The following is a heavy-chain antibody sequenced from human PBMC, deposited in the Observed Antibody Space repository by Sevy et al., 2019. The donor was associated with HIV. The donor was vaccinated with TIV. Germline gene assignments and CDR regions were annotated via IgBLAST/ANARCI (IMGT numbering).Heavy chain of an antibody. J-gene: IGHJ4*02. CDR2: ISAYSGDT. Sequence: ASVKVSCKTFGYTFKTYGISWVRQAPGQGLEWMGWISAYSGDTNFAQKLQGRVTMTTDTSTSTAYMELGSLRSDDTAVYFCARDKPQGVVIIPGSMWGGVDYWGQGTVVTVSS. V-gene: IGHV1-18*01. D-gene: IGHD2-2*01. CDR3: ARDKPQGVVIIPGSMWGGVDY. CDR1: GYTFKTYG.